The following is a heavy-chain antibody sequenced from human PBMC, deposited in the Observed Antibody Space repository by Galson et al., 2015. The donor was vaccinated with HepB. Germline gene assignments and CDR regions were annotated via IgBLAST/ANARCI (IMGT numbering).Heavy chain of an antibody. Sequence: SLRLSCAASGFTFSSYGMHWVRQAPGKGLEWVAVIWYDGSNKYYADSVKGRFTISSDNSKNTLYLQMNSLRAEDTAVYYCARALRLTTPLDYWGQGTLVTVSS. J-gene: IGHJ4*02. CDR1: GFTFSSYG. V-gene: IGHV3-33*01. D-gene: IGHD4-11*01. CDR2: IWYDGSNK. CDR3: ARALRLTTPLDY.